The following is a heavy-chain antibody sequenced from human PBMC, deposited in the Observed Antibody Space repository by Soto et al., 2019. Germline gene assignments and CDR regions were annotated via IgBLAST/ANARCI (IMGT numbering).Heavy chain of an antibody. V-gene: IGHV4-59*08. J-gene: IGHJ4*02. CDR2: IYYSGST. CDR3: ARRWGDYFDY. D-gene: IGHD3-16*01. CDR1: GGSISSYY. Sequence: PSETLCLSCSVSGGSISSYYWSWFRQPPGKGLEWIGYIYYSGSTNYNPSLKSRVTISVDTSKNQFSLKLGSVTAADTAVYYCARRWGDYFDYWGQGTLVTVSS.